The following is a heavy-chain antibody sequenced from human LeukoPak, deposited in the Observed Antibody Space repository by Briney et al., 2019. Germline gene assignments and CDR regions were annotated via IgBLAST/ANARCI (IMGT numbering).Heavy chain of an antibody. V-gene: IGHV3-23*01. CDR3: AKQRNAYDV. CDR2: ISGSGDNT. J-gene: IGHJ3*01. Sequence: PGGSLRLSCAASGFTFSSYAMSWVRQAPGKGLEWVSSISGSGDNTYYADSVKGRFTISRDNSKNTLYLQMNTLRAEDTALYYCAKQRNAYDVWGQGTLVTVSS. CDR1: GFTFSSYA.